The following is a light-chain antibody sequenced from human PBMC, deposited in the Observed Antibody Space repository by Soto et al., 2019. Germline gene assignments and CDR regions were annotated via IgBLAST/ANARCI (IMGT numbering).Light chain of an antibody. CDR2: WAS. CDR1: QSVLFSINQKNY. Sequence: DIVLTQSPDSVAVSLGERATINCKSSQSVLFSINQKNYLAWYHQKPGQPPKLLIYWASIRESRVPTRFSGSGSGTNSTLSLSSLQVEDAAVYYCQQYYTAPPTFGLGTKVEVK. J-gene: IGKJ1*01. CDR3: QQYYTAPPT. V-gene: IGKV4-1*01.